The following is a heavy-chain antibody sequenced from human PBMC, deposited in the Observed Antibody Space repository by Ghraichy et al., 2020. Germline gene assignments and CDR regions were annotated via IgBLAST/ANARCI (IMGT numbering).Heavy chain of an antibody. CDR3: ARDRRDIVVYMDV. CDR1: GFTFSDYY. Sequence: GESLNISCAASGFTFSDYYMSWIRQAPGKGLEWVSYISSSGSTIYYADSVKGRFIISRDNAKNSLYLQMNSLRAEDTAVYYCARDRRDIVVYMDVWGKGTTVTVSS. D-gene: IGHD2-15*01. V-gene: IGHV3-11*04. CDR2: ISSSGSTI. J-gene: IGHJ6*03.